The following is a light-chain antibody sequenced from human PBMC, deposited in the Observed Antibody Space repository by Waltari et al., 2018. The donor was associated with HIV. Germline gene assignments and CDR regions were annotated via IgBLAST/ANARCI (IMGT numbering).Light chain of an antibody. V-gene: IGLV2-8*01. CDR1: SSDVGGYNY. J-gene: IGLJ2*01. CDR2: DDI. Sequence: QSALTQPPSASGSPGQSVTLSCTGTSSDVGGYNYVPWHQQHPGNAPKLMIYDDIKMPSGVPDRFSGSKAGNTASLTVSGLQPEDEADYYCSSHAGSKVVFGGGTRLTFL. CDR3: SSHAGSKVV.